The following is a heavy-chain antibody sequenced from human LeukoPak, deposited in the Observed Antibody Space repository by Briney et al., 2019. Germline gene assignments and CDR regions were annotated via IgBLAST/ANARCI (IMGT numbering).Heavy chain of an antibody. Sequence: PSETLSLTCTVSGGSISGAGYYWSWIRQHPGKGLEWIGAIYYTGSTYYNPSLKSRATISVDTSKNHFSLKLTSVTAADTAVYYCARGTGGAAAADFDPWGQGTLVTVSS. J-gene: IGHJ5*02. V-gene: IGHV4-31*03. CDR2: IYYTGST. D-gene: IGHD6-13*01. CDR3: ARGTGGAAAADFDP. CDR1: GGSISGAGYY.